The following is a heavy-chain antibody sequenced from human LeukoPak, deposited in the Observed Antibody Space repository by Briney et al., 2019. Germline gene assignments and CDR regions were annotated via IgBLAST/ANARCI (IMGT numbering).Heavy chain of an antibody. J-gene: IGHJ6*03. D-gene: IGHD1-1*01. CDR1: GFTFSSYW. V-gene: IGHV3-7*01. Sequence: GGSLRLSCAASGFTFSSYWMSWVRQAPGKGLEWVANIEQDGSEKYYVDSVKGRFTISRDNAKNSLYLQMNSLRAEDTAVYYCAREGYFYYYYYYMDVWGKGTTVTVSS. CDR3: AREGYFYYYYYYMDV. CDR2: IEQDGSEK.